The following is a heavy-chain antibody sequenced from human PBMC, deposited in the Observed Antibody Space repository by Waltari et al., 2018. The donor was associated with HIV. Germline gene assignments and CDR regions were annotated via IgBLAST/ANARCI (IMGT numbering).Heavy chain of an antibody. J-gene: IGHJ4*02. V-gene: IGHV3-23*01. Sequence: EVQLLESGGGLVQPGGSLRLSCAASGFTFRSYAMGWVRQAPGKGLEWVSAISGSGGSTYYADSVKGRFTISRDNSKNTLYLQMNSLRAEDTAVYYCAKDIVVVPAATEYYFDYWGQGTLVTVSS. D-gene: IGHD2-2*01. CDR2: ISGSGGST. CDR3: AKDIVVVPAATEYYFDY. CDR1: GFTFRSYA.